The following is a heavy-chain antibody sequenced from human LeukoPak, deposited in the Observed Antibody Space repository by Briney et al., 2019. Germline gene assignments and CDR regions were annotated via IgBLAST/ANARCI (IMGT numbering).Heavy chain of an antibody. CDR1: GGSFSGYY. CDR3: VSGGLDAFDI. CDR2: INHSGST. J-gene: IGHJ3*02. V-gene: IGHV4-34*01. Sequence: SETLSLTCAVYGGSFSGYYWSWIRQPPGKGLEWIGEINHSGSTNYNPSLKSRVTISVDTSKNQFSLKLSSVTAADTAVYYCVSGGLDAFDIWGQGTMVTVSS. D-gene: IGHD3/OR15-3a*01.